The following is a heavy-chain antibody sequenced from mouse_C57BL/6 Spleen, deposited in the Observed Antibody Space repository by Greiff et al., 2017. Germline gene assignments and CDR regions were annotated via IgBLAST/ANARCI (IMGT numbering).Heavy chain of an antibody. J-gene: IGHJ2*01. CDR1: GFTFSDYG. CDR3: ARGYGSRGDFDY. Sequence: EVKVVESGGGLVKPGGSLKLSCAASGFTFSDYGMHWVRQAPEKGLEWVAYISSGSSTIYYADTVKGRFTISRDNAKNTLFLQMTSLRSEDTAMYYCARGYGSRGDFDYWGQGTTLTVSS. D-gene: IGHD1-1*01. CDR2: ISSGSSTI. V-gene: IGHV5-17*01.